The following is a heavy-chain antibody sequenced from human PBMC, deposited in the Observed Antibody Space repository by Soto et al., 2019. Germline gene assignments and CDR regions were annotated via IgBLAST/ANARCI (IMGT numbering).Heavy chain of an antibody. CDR1: GFTFSSYA. D-gene: IGHD3-10*01. CDR3: ARVFYGSGSYYNLSSY. CDR2: ISYDGSNK. V-gene: IGHV3-30-3*01. Sequence: PGGSLILSCAASGFTFSSYAMHWVRQAPGKGLEWVAVISYDGSNKYYADSVKGRFTISRDNSKNTLYLQMNSLRAEDTAVYYCARVFYGSGSYYNLSSYWGQGTLVTVSS. J-gene: IGHJ4*02.